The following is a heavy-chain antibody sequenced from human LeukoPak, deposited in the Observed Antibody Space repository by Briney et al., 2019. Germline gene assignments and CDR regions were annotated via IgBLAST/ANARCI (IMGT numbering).Heavy chain of an antibody. D-gene: IGHD6-13*01. CDR2: IYYSGST. J-gene: IGHJ5*02. CDR3: ARGIAAAGTGWFDP. V-gene: IGHV4-59*01. CDR1: GGSISSYY. Sequence: PSETLSLTCTVSGGSISSYYWSWIRQPPGKGLEWIGYIYYSGSTNYNPSLKSRVTISVDTSKNQFSLKLSSVTAADTAVYYCARGIAAAGTGWFDPWGQGTLVTVSS.